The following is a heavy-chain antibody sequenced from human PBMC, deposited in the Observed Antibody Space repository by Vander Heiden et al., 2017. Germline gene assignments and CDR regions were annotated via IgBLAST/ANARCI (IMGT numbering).Heavy chain of an antibody. J-gene: IGHJ4*02. Sequence: EVQLVESGGGLVQSGRSLRLSCAASGFTFDDYAMHWVRQAPGKGLEWVSGISWNSGSIGYADSVKGRFTISRDNAKNSLYLQMNSLRAEDTALYYCAKDSHSSGLADWGQGTLVTVSS. CDR3: AKDSHSSGLAD. CDR2: ISWNSGSI. CDR1: GFTFDDYA. D-gene: IGHD6-19*01. V-gene: IGHV3-9*01.